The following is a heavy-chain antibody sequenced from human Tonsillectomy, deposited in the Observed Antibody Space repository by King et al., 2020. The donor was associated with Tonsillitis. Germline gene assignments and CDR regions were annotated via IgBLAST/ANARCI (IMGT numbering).Heavy chain of an antibody. CDR1: GFTFSSYA. J-gene: IGHJ4*02. V-gene: IGHV3-23*04. CDR3: SKPSHRDLGPGRYDFWSGYYPPGDY. CDR2: ISGSGGST. D-gene: IGHD3-3*01. Sequence: EVQLVESGGGLVQPGGSLRLSCAASGFTFSSYAMSWVRQAPGKGLEWVSAISGSGGSTYYADSVKGRFTISRDNSKNTLYLQMNSLRAGDTAAYYCSKPSHRDLGPGRYDFWSGYYPPGDYWGQGTLVTVSS.